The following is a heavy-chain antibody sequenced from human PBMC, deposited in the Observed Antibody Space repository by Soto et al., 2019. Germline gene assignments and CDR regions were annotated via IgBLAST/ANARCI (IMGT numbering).Heavy chain of an antibody. CDR1: GFTFSSYA. CDR2: ISYDGSNK. CDR3: ARDGGAYSSGWYGPPVYYFDY. J-gene: IGHJ4*02. V-gene: IGHV3-30-3*01. Sequence: GGSLRLSCAASGFTFSSYAMHWVRQAPGKGLEWVAVISYDGSNKYYADSVKGRFTISRDNSKNTLYLQMNSLRAEDTAVYYCARDGGAYSSGWYGPPVYYFDYWGPGTLVTVSS. D-gene: IGHD6-19*01.